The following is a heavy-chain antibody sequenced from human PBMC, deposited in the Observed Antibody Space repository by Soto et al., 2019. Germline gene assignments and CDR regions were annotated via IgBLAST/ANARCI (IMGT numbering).Heavy chain of an antibody. CDR3: ARDGYGYNSLDK. V-gene: IGHV3-7*01. CDR2: IKEDGGGK. D-gene: IGHD3-16*02. J-gene: IGHJ4*02. CDR1: GFTLRNYW. Sequence: EVQLVESGGGSVQPGGSLRLSCATSGFTLRNYWMSWVRQAPGKGLEWVANIKEDGGGKYFGESVRGRFTVSRDNARNFLYLQMNSLRAEDTAVYYCARDGYGYNSLDKWGPGTLVTVSS.